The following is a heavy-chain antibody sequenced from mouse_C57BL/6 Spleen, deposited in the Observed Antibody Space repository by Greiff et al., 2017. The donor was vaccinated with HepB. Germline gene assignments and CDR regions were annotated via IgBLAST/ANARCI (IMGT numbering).Heavy chain of an antibody. Sequence: EVQLVESGPGLVKPSQSLSLTCSVPGYSITSGYYWNWIRQFPGNKLEWMGYISYDGSNNYNPSLKNRISITRDTSKNQFFLKLNSVTTEDTATYYCAPITTVVDYYAMDYWGQGTSVTVSS. D-gene: IGHD1-1*01. CDR1: GYSITSGYY. V-gene: IGHV3-6*01. CDR3: APITTVVDYYAMDY. CDR2: ISYDGSN. J-gene: IGHJ4*01.